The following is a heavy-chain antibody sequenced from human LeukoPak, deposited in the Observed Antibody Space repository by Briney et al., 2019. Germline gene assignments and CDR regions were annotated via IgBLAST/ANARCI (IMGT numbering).Heavy chain of an antibody. CDR1: GGSFSGYY. Sequence: SETLSLTCAVYGGSFSGYYWSWIRQPPGKGLEWIGEINHSGSTNYNPSLKSRVTIPVDTSKNQFSLKLSSVTAADTAVYYCARGGGYYYGSGSADIWGQGILVTVSS. V-gene: IGHV4-34*01. CDR2: INHSGST. D-gene: IGHD3-10*01. J-gene: IGHJ4*02. CDR3: ARGGGYYYGSGSADI.